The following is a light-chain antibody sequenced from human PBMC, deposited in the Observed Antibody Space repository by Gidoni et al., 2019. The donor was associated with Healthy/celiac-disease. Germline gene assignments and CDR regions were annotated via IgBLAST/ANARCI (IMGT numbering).Light chain of an antibody. V-gene: IGKV1-33*01. J-gene: IGKJ4*01. CDR1: QDISNY. CDR3: QQYDNLLH. Sequence: DHQMTQSPSPLSSSVGDSVNITCQARQDISNYLNWYQQKTGKAPKLLIYDASNLETGVPSRFSGSGSRTYFTFTISSLQPDYIATYYCQQYDNLLHFGGGTKVEIK. CDR2: DAS.